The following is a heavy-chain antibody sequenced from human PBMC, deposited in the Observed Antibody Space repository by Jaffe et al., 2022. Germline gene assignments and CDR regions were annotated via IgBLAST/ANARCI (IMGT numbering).Heavy chain of an antibody. CDR3: ARGRYDFWSAPISMDV. D-gene: IGHD3-3*01. V-gene: IGHV1-3*01. CDR1: GYTFTSYA. J-gene: IGHJ6*03. CDR2: INAGNGNT. Sequence: QVQLVQSGAEVKKPGASVKVSCKASGYTFTSYAMHWVRQAPGQRLEWMGWINAGNGNTKYSQKFQGRVTITRDTSASTAYMELSSLRSEDTAVYYCARGRYDFWSAPISMDVWGKGTTVTVSS.